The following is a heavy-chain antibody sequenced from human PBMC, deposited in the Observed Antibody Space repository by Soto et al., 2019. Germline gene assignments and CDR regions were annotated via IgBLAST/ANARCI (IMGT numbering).Heavy chain of an antibody. CDR1: GFTFSSYW. Sequence: GGSLRLSCAASGFTFSSYWMSWVRQAPGKGLEWVANIKQDGSEKYYVDSVKGRFTISRDNAKNSLYLQMNSLRAEDTAVYYCARDGNYDFWSGYYDYWGQGTLVTVSS. CDR3: ARDGNYDFWSGYYDY. CDR2: IKQDGSEK. J-gene: IGHJ4*02. V-gene: IGHV3-7*01. D-gene: IGHD3-3*01.